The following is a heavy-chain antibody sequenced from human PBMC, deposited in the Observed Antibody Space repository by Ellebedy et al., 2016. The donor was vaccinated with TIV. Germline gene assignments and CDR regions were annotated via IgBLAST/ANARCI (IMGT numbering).Heavy chain of an antibody. CDR2: MNDDNGDT. CDR3: ARDLGSTSWYGDAFDI. J-gene: IGHJ3*02. V-gene: IGHV1-3*01. CDR1: GYSFTNYP. D-gene: IGHD6-13*01. Sequence: AASVKVSCKASGYSFTNYPMHWLRQAPGQRPEWMGWMNDDNGDTKYSQNFQVRVTFTRDTSASTAYMELSSLRSEDTAIYYCARDLGSTSWYGDAFDIWGQGTMVTVSS.